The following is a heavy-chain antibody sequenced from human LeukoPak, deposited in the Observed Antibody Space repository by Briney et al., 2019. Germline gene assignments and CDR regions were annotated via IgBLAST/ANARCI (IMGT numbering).Heavy chain of an antibody. J-gene: IGHJ5*02. CDR2: IYYSGST. CDR1: GGSISSGGYS. D-gene: IGHD2-15*01. Sequence: PSETLSLTCAVSGGSISSGGYSWSWIRQPPGKGLEWIGYIYYSGSTYYNPSLKSRVTISVDTSKNQFSLKLSSVTAADTAVYYCASYCSGGSCKYNWFDPWGQGTLVTVSS. CDR3: ASYCSGGSCKYNWFDP. V-gene: IGHV4-31*11.